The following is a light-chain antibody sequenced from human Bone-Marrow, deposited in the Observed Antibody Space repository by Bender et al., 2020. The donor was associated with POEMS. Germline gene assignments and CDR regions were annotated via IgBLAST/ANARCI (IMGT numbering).Light chain of an antibody. J-gene: IGLJ3*02. CDR1: SSNIGNHG. CDR2: YDD. V-gene: IGLV1-36*01. CDR3: SAWDDSLSSWV. Sequence: QSVVTQPPSLSEAPRQMVTISCSGSSSNIGNHGVNWYQQLPGEAPKLLIYYDDLLTPGVSDRFSASKSGTSASLAISELQSEDEALDYCSAWDDSLSSWVFGGGTKLTVL.